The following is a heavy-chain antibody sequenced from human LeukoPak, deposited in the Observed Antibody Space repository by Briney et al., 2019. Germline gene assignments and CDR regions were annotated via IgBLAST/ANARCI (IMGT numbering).Heavy chain of an antibody. J-gene: IGHJ3*02. CDR2: IYPGDSDT. V-gene: IGHV5-51*01. CDR1: GYSFTSYW. D-gene: IGHD7-27*01. CDR3: ARPQAFGLTGMNAFDI. Sequence: KLGESLKISCKGSGYSFTSYWIGWVRQMPGKGLEWMGIIYPGDSDTRYSPSFQGQVTISADKSISTAYLQWSSLKASDTAMYYCARPQAFGLTGMNAFDIWGQGKMVTVSS.